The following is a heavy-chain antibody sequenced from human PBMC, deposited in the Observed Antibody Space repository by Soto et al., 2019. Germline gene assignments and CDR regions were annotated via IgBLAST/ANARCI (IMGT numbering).Heavy chain of an antibody. V-gene: IGHV3-33*01. CDR1: GFTFSSYG. CDR3: ARGPYSSGGYPDY. Sequence: QVQLVESGGGVVQPGRSLRLSCAASGFTFSSYGMHWVRQAPGKGLEWVAVIWYDGSNKYYADSVKGRFTISRDNSKNTLYLQMNSRRAEDTAVYYCARGPYSSGGYPDYWGQGTLVTVSS. D-gene: IGHD6-19*01. CDR2: IWYDGSNK. J-gene: IGHJ4*02.